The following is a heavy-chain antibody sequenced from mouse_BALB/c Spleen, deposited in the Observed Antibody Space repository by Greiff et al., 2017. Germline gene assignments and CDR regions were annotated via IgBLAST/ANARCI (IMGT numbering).Heavy chain of an antibody. D-gene: IGHD2-14*01. CDR3: ARDYRYDGYFDY. Sequence: EVKLMESGAELVKPGASVKLSCTASGFNIKDTYMHWVKQRPEQGLEWIGRIDPANGNTKYDPKFQGKATITADTSSNTAYLQLSSLTSEDTAVYYCARDYRYDGYFDYWGQGTTLTVSS. CDR1: GFNIKDTY. V-gene: IGHV14-3*02. CDR2: IDPANGNT. J-gene: IGHJ2*01.